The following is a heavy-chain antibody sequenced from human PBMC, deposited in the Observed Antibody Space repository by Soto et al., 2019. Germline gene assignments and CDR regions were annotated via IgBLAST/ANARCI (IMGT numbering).Heavy chain of an antibody. CDR3: ARSYSNYGRVWFDP. CDR2: IYYSGST. Sequence: ETLSLTCTDSGGCISSYYWSWIRQPPGKGLEWIGYIYYSGSTNYNPSLKSRVTISVDTSKNQFSLKLSSVTAADTAVYYCARSYSNYGRVWFDPWGQGTMVTVYS. CDR1: GGCISSYY. J-gene: IGHJ5*02. V-gene: IGHV4-59*01. D-gene: IGHD4-4*01.